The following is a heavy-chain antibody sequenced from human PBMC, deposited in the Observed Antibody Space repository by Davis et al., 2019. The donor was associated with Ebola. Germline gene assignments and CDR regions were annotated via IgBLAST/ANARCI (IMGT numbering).Heavy chain of an antibody. J-gene: IGHJ3*02. V-gene: IGHV5-51*01. CDR2: IFTGDSDT. CDR1: GYGFTNYW. D-gene: IGHD1-20*01. CDR3: ASLRRTITGMDDAFDI. Sequence: GESLKISCKGSGYGFTNYWIGWVRQMPGKGLEWMGFIFTGDSDTRYSPSFRGQVTISADKSFKTAFLHWSSLKASDTAMYYCASLRRTITGMDDAFDIWGQGTMVTVSS.